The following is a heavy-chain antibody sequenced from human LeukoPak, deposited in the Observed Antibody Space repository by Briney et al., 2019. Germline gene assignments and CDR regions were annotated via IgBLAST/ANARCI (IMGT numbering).Heavy chain of an antibody. CDR3: ARRRSYQKGGYYLGHYFDY. CDR2: IYYSGST. J-gene: IGHJ4*02. Sequence: SETLSLTCTVSGGSISSYYWSWIRQPPGKGLEWIGYIYYSGSTNYNPSLKSRVTISVDTSKNQFSLKLSSVTAADTAVYYCARRRSYQKGGYYLGHYFDYWGQGTLVTVSS. V-gene: IGHV4-59*08. CDR1: GGSISSYY. D-gene: IGHD1-26*01.